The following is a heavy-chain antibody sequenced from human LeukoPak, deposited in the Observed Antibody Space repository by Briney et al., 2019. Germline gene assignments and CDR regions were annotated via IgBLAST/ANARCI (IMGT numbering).Heavy chain of an antibody. V-gene: IGHV1-2*02. CDR3: ASGLWVTAIEEGPIGNNDF. J-gene: IGHJ4*02. CDR1: GYTFTRYY. Sequence: ASVKVSCKASGYTFTRYYMYWVRQAPGQGLEWMGWINPNSGGTNYAQKFQGRVTMTRDTSISTAYMELSRLRSDDTAVYYCASGLWVTAIEEGPIGNNDFWGQGTLVTVSS. CDR2: INPNSGGT. D-gene: IGHD2-21*02.